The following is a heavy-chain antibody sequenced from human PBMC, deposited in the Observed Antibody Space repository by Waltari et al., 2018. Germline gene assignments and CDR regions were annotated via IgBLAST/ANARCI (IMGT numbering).Heavy chain of an antibody. CDR1: GFTFSSYA. D-gene: IGHD3-3*01. V-gene: IGHV3-23*01. CDR3: AAGGYDFWSGYYLGSFDY. J-gene: IGHJ4*02. CDR2: ISGSGGST. Sequence: EVQLLESGGGLAQPGGSLRLSCAASGFTFSSYAMSWVRQAPGKGLEWVSAISGSGGSTYYADSVKGRFTISRDNSKNTLYLQMNSLRAEDTAVYYCAAGGYDFWSGYYLGSFDYWGQGTLVTVSS.